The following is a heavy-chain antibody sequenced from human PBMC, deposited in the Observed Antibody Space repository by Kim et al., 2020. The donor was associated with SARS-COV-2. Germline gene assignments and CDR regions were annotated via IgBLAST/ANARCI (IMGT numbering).Heavy chain of an antibody. V-gene: IGHV4-59*13. J-gene: IGHJ3*02. CDR2: IYYSGST. D-gene: IGHD5-12*01. CDR3: ARAIRDGYNLEAFDI. CDR1: GGSISSYY. Sequence: SETLSLTCTVSGGSISSYYWSWIRQPPGKGLEWIGYIYYSGSTNYNPSLKSRVTISVDTSKNQFSLKLSSVTAADTAVYYCARAIRDGYNLEAFDIWGQGTMVTVSS.